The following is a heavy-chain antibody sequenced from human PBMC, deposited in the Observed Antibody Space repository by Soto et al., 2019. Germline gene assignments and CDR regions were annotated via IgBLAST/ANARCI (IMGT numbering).Heavy chain of an antibody. V-gene: IGHV1-69*01. CDR2: FIPIFGTA. CDR1: GGTFSSYA. CDR3: ARDDSSGPMHNI. Sequence: QVQLVQSGAEVKKPGSSVKVSCKASGGTFSSYAISWVRQAPGQGLEWMGGFIPIFGTATYAQKFQGRVTITADESTSTAYMELSSLRSEDTAVYYCARDDSSGPMHNIWGQGTMVTVSS. D-gene: IGHD6-19*01. J-gene: IGHJ3*02.